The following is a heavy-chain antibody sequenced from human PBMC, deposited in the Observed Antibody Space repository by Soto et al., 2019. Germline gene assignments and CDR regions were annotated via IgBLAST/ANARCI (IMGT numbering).Heavy chain of an antibody. CDR3: GRQPGHCGSTTCFGYYSVDV. D-gene: IGHD2-2*01. CDR2: IYYSGST. Sequence: QLQLQESGPRLVKPSETLSLTCSVSGGSISSSSYSWGWIRQPPGKGLEWIGTIYYSGSTHYNPSPEGRGALSADTPTTQLSLRLSPVTAADTAVYYCGRQPGHCGSTTCFGYYSVDVWGHGTTVTVS. V-gene: IGHV4-39*01. J-gene: IGHJ6*02. CDR1: GGSISSSSYS.